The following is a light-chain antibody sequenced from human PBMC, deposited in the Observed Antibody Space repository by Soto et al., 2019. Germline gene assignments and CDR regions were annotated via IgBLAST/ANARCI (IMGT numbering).Light chain of an antibody. V-gene: IGKV3-20*01. J-gene: IGKJ1*01. CDR1: QSVSSSY. CDR3: QQYDSSTGWT. CDR2: GAS. Sequence: EIVLTQSPGTLSLSPGERATLSCRASQSVSSSYLAWYQQKPGQAPRLLIYGASSRATGIPDRFSGSGSGTDFTLTISRLEPEDFAVYYCQQYDSSTGWTFGQGTNVEIK.